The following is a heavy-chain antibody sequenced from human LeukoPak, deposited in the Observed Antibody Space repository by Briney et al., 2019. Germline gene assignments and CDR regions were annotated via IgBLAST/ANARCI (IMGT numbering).Heavy chain of an antibody. CDR3: ARDRTPLYYYDSSGYPPPYNWFDP. D-gene: IGHD3-22*01. J-gene: IGHJ5*02. Sequence: PGGSLRLSCAASGFTFSSYGMHWVRQAPGKGLEWVAVIWYDGSNKYYADSVKGRFTISRDNPKNTLYLQMNSLRAEDTAVYYCARDRTPLYYYDSSGYPPPYNWFDPWGQGTLVTVSS. V-gene: IGHV3-33*01. CDR2: IWYDGSNK. CDR1: GFTFSSYG.